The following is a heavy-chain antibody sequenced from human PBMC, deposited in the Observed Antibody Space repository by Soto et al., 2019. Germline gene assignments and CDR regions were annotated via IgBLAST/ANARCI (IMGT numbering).Heavy chain of an antibody. D-gene: IGHD3-3*01. Sequence: PGESLMISCKGSGYSFTSYWISRVRQMPGKGLEWMGRIDPSDSYTNYSPSFQGHVTISADKSISTAYLQWSSLKASDTAMYYCARSDLSKYYYYHGMDVWGQGTTDPVSS. CDR1: GYSFTSYW. CDR2: IDPSDSYT. CDR3: ARSDLSKYYYYHGMDV. J-gene: IGHJ6*02. V-gene: IGHV5-10-1*01.